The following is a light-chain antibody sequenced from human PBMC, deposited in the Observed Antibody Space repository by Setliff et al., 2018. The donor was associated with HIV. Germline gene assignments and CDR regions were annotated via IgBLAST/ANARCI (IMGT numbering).Light chain of an antibody. CDR1: SSDVGTYNY. CDR2: EVS. V-gene: IGLV2-14*01. J-gene: IGLJ1*01. Sequence: QSALTQPASVSGSPGQSITISCTGTSSDVGTYNYVSWYQQHPGKAPKLMIYEVSNRPSGVSNRFSGSKSGNTASLTISGLQAEDEADYYCSSYTSNNLYVFGTGTKV. CDR3: SSYTSNNLYV.